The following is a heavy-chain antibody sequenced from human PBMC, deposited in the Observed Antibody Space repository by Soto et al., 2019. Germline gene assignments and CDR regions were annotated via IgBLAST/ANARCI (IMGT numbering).Heavy chain of an antibody. CDR1: GFTFSSYS. CDR2: ISSSSSTI. CDR3: ARENYGDYLNWFDP. Sequence: GGCLRLSCAASGFTFSSYSMNWVRQAPGKGLEWVSYISSSSSTIYYADSAKGRFTISRDNAKNSLYLQMNSLRDEDTAVYYCARENYGDYLNWFDPWGQGTLVTVSS. D-gene: IGHD4-17*01. J-gene: IGHJ5*02. V-gene: IGHV3-48*02.